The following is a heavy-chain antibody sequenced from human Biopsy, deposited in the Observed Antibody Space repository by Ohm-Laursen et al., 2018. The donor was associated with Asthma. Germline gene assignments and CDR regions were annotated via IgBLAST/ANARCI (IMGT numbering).Heavy chain of an antibody. D-gene: IGHD3-10*01. CDR3: ARAVDYSHYYGINV. CDR1: GYTFNSAG. CDR2: ISVYNGNT. J-gene: IGHJ6*02. V-gene: IGHV1-18*01. Sequence: ASVKVSCKTSGYTFNSAGITWVRQAPGQGLEWMGWISVYNGNTKVAQKLQDRVTMITDTSMSTAYMELRSLRSDDTAVYFCARAVDYSHYYGINVWGQGTTVTVS.